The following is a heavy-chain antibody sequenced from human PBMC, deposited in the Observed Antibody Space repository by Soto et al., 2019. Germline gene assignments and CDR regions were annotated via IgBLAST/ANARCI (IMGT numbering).Heavy chain of an antibody. D-gene: IGHD2-21*01. J-gene: IGHJ6*02. V-gene: IGHV1-69*12. CDR2: IMPVFPTP. CDR1: GGTFSTSA. CDR3: ARDKDSIQLGGNYYYILDV. Sequence: QVQLVQSGAEVKNPGSSVQVSCKASGGTFSTSAISWVRQAPGQGLEWVGGIMPVFPTPDYAQNFQGRVTTTADESTTTAYLELTSLRADDTAVYYCARDKDSIQLGGNYYYILDVWGQGTAITVSS.